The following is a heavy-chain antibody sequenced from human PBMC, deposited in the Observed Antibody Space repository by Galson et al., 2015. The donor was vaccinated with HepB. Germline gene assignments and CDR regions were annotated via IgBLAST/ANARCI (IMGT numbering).Heavy chain of an antibody. CDR2: IIPILGIA. D-gene: IGHD3-10*01. Sequence: SVKASCKASGGTFSSYTISWVRQAPGQGLEWMGRIIPILGIANYAQKFQGRVTITADKSTSTAYMELSSLRSEDTAVYYCARAGGSGSYYVYWGQGTLVTVSS. CDR1: GGTFSSYT. V-gene: IGHV1-69*02. CDR3: ARAGGSGSYYVY. J-gene: IGHJ4*02.